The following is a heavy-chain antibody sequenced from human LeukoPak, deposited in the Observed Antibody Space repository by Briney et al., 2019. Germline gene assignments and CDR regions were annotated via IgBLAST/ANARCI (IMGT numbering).Heavy chain of an antibody. V-gene: IGHV3-23*01. CDR2: LSGSGGST. J-gene: IGHJ4*02. CDR1: GFTFGMYA. CDR3: AKDVGKWESLHFFDY. Sequence: PGGSLRLSCAASGFTFGMYAMSWVRQAPGKGLEWVSTLSGSGGSTYYADSVKGRFTISRDDSRNTLYLQMNSLRGDDTAVYYCAKDVGKWESLHFFDYWGQGTLVTVSS. D-gene: IGHD1-26*01.